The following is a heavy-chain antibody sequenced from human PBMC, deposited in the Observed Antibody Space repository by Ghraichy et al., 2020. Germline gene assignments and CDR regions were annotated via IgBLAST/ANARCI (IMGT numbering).Heavy chain of an antibody. J-gene: IGHJ5*02. D-gene: IGHD6-13*01. CDR1: GFTFSDYY. CDR3: ARVIATSGNWFAP. Sequence: GESLNISCAASGFTFSDYYMAWIRQAPGKGLECISYISGSSNYINYPDSVKGRFTVSRDNAKKSLYLQMNSLRAEDTGIYYCARVIATSGNWFAPWGQG. V-gene: IGHV3-11*06. CDR2: ISGSSNYI.